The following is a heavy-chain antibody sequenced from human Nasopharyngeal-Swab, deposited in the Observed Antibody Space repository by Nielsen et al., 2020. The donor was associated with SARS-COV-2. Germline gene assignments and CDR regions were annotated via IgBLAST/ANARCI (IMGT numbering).Heavy chain of an antibody. D-gene: IGHD3-22*01. Sequence: SETLSLTCTVSGGSISSYYWSWIRQPPGKGPEWIGYIYYSGSTNYNPSLESRVTISVDTSKNQFSLKLSSVTAADTAVYYCVRSYYDRSKGAFGYWGQGTLVTVSS. CDR2: IYYSGST. CDR1: GGSISSYY. V-gene: IGHV4-59*12. CDR3: VRSYYDRSKGAFGY. J-gene: IGHJ4*02.